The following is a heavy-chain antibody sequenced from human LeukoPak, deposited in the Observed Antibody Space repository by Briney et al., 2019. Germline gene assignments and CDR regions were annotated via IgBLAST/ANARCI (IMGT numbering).Heavy chain of an antibody. Sequence: SVKVSCKASGVTFSDYAISWVRQAPGQGLEWMGGIIRSLTTSNYAQKFQGRVTITADESTSTAYMELSSLRSEDTAIYYCASPAVIVLPSPQPFDYWGQGTLVTVSS. J-gene: IGHJ4*02. CDR1: GVTFSDYA. V-gene: IGHV1-69*13. CDR3: ASPAVIVLPSPQPFDY. D-gene: IGHD2/OR15-2a*01. CDR2: IIRSLTTS.